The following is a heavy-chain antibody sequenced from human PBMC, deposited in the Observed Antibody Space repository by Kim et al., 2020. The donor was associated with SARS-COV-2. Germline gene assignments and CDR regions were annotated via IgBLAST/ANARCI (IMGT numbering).Heavy chain of an antibody. V-gene: IGHV3-15*01. J-gene: IGHJ4*02. CDR3: TTGCAGGSCPDY. CDR1: GFTFTSAW. D-gene: IGHD2-8*02. CDR2: IKSKTAGGTT. Sequence: GGSLRLSCAASGFTFTSAWMTWVRQAPGKGLEWVGHIKSKTAGGTTDYATPVKDRFTISRDDSKETLYLQMNSLKTEDTALYFCTTGCAGGSCPDYWGQGTLVTVSS.